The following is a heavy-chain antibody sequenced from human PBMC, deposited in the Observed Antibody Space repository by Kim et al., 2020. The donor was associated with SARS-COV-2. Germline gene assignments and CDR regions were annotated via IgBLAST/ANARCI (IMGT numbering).Heavy chain of an antibody. J-gene: IGHJ6*02. CDR3: AKDAPLQGMDV. Sequence: YYADSVEGRFTISRDNSKNTLYLQMNSLRAEDTAVYYCAKDAPLQGMDVWGQGTTVTVSS. V-gene: IGHV3-33*06.